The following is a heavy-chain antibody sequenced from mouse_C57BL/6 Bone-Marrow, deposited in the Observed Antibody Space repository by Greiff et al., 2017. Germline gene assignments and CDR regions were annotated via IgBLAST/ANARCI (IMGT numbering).Heavy chain of an antibody. CDR1: GFTFSSYA. CDR3: ERDYYGRALYYFDY. V-gene: IGHV5-4*01. D-gene: IGHD1-1*01. CDR2: ISDGGSYT. Sequence: EVKVVESGGGLVKPGGSLKLSCAASGFTFSSYAMSWVRQTPEKRLEWVATISDGGSYTYYPDNVKGRFTISRDNAKNNLYLQMSHLKSEDTAMYYGERDYYGRALYYFDYWGQGTTLTVSS. J-gene: IGHJ2*01.